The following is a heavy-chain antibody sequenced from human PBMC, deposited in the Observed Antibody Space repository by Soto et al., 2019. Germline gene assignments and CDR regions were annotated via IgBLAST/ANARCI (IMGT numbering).Heavy chain of an antibody. D-gene: IGHD7-27*01. CDR3: AKGGLLTGVDYFEY. J-gene: IGHJ4*02. V-gene: IGHV3-23*01. CDR1: GFTFSSYA. Sequence: EVQLLESGGGLVQPGGSLRLSCAASGFTFSSYAMSWVRQAPGKGLEWVAVISGSGGSTYYADSVKGRFTISRDNSKNKLYLQMNSLRAEDTAVYYCAKGGLLTGVDYFEYWGQVTLVTVSS. CDR2: ISGSGGST.